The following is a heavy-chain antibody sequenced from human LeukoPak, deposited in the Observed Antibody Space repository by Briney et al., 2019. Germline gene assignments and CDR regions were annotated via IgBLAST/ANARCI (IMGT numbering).Heavy chain of an antibody. Sequence: ASVKLSCKASGYTFTSYDINWVRQATGQGLEWMGWMNPNSGNTGYAQKFQGRVTMTRNTSISTAYMELSSLRSEDTAVYYCARPGRGYSYGPKWFDPWGQGTLVTVSS. D-gene: IGHD5-18*01. V-gene: IGHV1-8*01. CDR2: MNPNSGNT. J-gene: IGHJ5*02. CDR1: GYTFTSYD. CDR3: ARPGRGYSYGPKWFDP.